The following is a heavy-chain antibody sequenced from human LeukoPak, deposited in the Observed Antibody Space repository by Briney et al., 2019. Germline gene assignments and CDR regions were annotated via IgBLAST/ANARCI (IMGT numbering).Heavy chain of an antibody. J-gene: IGHJ4*02. CDR3: VKDQRRDVVITY. CDR1: GFTFSSYA. Sequence: GGSLRLSCAASGFTFSSYAMSWVRQAPGKGLEWVSAISGSGGSTYYADSVKGRFTISRDNSKNTLYLQMNSLRAEDTAVYYCVKDQRRDVVITYWGQGTLVTVSS. CDR2: ISGSGGST. V-gene: IGHV3-23*01. D-gene: IGHD3-22*01.